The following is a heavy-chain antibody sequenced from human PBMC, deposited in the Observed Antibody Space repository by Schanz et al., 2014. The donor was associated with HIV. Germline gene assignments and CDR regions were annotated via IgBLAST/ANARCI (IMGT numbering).Heavy chain of an antibody. J-gene: IGHJ3*02. CDR1: GYTFTSYG. V-gene: IGHV1-18*01. CDR3: ARHNYRLNFEI. Sequence: QVQLVQSGTEMKKPGASVKVSCKASGYTFTSYGISWVRQAPGQGFEWMGWINPYNGDTDSAQKLQGRVTMTTDTSTSTAYMELRSLRIDDTAMYYCARHNYRLNFEIWGQGTMVTVSS. D-gene: IGHD1-1*01. CDR2: INPYNGDT.